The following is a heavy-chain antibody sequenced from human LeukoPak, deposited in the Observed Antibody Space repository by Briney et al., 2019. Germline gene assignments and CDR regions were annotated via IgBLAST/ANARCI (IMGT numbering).Heavy chain of an antibody. Sequence: PGGSVRLSCAASGFTFSSYAMSWVRQAPGKGLEWVSAISGSGGSTYYADSVKGRFTISRDNSKNTLYLQMNSLRAEDTAVYYCAKEYYYDSSGYCSVPIFDYWGQGTLVTASS. CDR1: GFTFSSYA. V-gene: IGHV3-23*01. D-gene: IGHD3-22*01. J-gene: IGHJ4*02. CDR2: ISGSGGST. CDR3: AKEYYYDSSGYCSVPIFDY.